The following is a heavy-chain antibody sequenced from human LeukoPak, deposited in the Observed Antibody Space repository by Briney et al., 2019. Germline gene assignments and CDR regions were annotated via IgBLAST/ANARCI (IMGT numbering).Heavy chain of an antibody. D-gene: IGHD3-22*01. CDR1: GGSFSGYY. Sequence: PSETLSLTCAVYGGSFSGYYWSWIRQPPGKGLEWIGEINHSGSTNYNPSLKSRVTISVDTSKNQFSLKLSSVTAADTAVYYCARGAAVYYDSSGPDWFDPWGQGTLVTVSS. CDR3: ARGAAVYYDSSGPDWFDP. J-gene: IGHJ5*02. V-gene: IGHV4-34*01. CDR2: INHSGST.